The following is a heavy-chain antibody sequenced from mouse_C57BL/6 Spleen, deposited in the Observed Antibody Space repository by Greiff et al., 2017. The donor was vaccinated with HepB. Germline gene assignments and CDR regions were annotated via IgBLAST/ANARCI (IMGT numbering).Heavy chain of an antibody. V-gene: IGHV1-82*01. CDR3: APSSVVTARAMDY. CDR2: IYPGDGDT. J-gene: IGHJ4*01. Sequence: VQLQQSGPELVKPGASVKISCKASGYAFSSSWMNWVKQRPGKGLEWIGRIYPGDGDTNYNGKFKGKATLTADKSSSTAYMPLCSLTSEDAAVYFCAPSSVVTARAMDYWGQGTSVTVSS. CDR1: GYAFSSSW. D-gene: IGHD2-2*01.